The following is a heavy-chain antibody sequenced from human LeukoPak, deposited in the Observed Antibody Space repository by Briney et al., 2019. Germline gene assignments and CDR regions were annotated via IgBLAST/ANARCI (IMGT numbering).Heavy chain of an antibody. Sequence: GGSLRLSCAASGFSVNTNYMTWVRQAPGKGLEWVSVLYSGGGAYYADSVKDRFTISRDYSQNTLLLQMNSLRAEDTALYYCARGGSGYYPSTLTGWGQGTLVTVSS. D-gene: IGHD3-22*01. CDR3: ARGGSGYYPSTLTG. V-gene: IGHV3-66*01. J-gene: IGHJ4*02. CDR1: GFSVNTNY. CDR2: LYSGGGA.